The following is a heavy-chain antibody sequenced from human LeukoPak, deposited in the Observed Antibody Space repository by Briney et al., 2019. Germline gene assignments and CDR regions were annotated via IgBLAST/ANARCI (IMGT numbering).Heavy chain of an antibody. CDR1: GFTFSSAW. CDR3: TTAMEVTAILYFQH. J-gene: IGHJ1*01. V-gene: IGHV3-74*01. Sequence: PGGSLRLSCAASGFTFSSAWIHWVRQAPGKGLVWVSHIKGDGSGTTYADSVKGRFTISGDNAKNTVYLQMDSLQTEDTAVYYCTTAMEVTAILYFQHWGQGTLVTVSS. D-gene: IGHD2-21*02. CDR2: IKGDGSGT.